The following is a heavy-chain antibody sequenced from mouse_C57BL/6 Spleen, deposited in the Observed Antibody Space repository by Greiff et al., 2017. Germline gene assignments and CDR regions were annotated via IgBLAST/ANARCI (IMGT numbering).Heavy chain of an antibody. CDR3: VRGDGYLYFDY. CDR1: GFSFNTYA. V-gene: IGHV10-1*01. D-gene: IGHD2-3*01. CDR2: IRSKSNNYAT. Sequence: EVQRVESGGGLVQPKGSLKLSCAASGFSFNTYAMNWVRQAPGKGLEWVARIRSKSNNYATYYADSVKDRFTISRDDSESMLYLQMNNLKTEDTAMYYCVRGDGYLYFDYWGQGTTLTVSS. J-gene: IGHJ2*01.